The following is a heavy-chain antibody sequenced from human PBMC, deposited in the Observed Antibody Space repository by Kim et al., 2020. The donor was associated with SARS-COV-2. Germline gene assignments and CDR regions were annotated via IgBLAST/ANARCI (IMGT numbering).Heavy chain of an antibody. V-gene: IGHV3-13*01. D-gene: IGHD6-13*01. CDR1: GFTFSNYD. CDR2: IGTAGDT. J-gene: IGHJ6*03. CDR3: ARARQQQLDYYYYYYMDV. Sequence: GGSLRLSCAASGFTFSNYDMHWVRQATGKGLEWVSAIGTAGDTYYPGSVKGRFTISRENAKNSLYLQMNSLRAGDTAVSYCARARQQQLDYYYYYYMDV.